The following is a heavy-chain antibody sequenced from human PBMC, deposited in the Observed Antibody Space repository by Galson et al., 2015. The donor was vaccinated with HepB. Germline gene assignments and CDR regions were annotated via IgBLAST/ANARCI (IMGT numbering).Heavy chain of an antibody. Sequence: SVKVSCKDSGSTFSNQGISWVRLAPRHGLEGMGGIIPKVDIPNYAQKFQGRISITADTFTNTGYMELRSLTSEDTAVYFCASGDSLFFAYYMLGQGTMVTASS. CDR3: ASGDSLFFAYYM. CDR2: IIPKVDIP. CDR1: GSTFSNQG. V-gene: IGHV1-69*10. D-gene: IGHD4-17*01. J-gene: IGHJ3*02.